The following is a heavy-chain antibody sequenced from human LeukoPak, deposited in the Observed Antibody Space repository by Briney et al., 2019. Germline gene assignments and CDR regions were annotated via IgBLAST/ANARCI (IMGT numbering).Heavy chain of an antibody. V-gene: IGHV4-61*01. D-gene: IGHD4-17*01. CDR2: IYYSGST. J-gene: IGHJ4*02. CDR1: GGSVSSGSYY. Sequence: SETLSLTCTVSGGSVSSGSYYWSWIRQPPGKGLEWIGYIYYSGSTNYNPSLKSRVTISVDTSKNQFSLKLSSVTAADTVVYYCARTSTVTTAMHYWGQGTLVTVSS. CDR3: ARTSTVTTAMHY.